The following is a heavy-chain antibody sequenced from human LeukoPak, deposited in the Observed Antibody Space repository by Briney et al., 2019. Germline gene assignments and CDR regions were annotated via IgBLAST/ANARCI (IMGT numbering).Heavy chain of an antibody. J-gene: IGHJ4*02. CDR2: IYPGDSDT. CDR3: ARFSLYYDSSCVDY. CDR1: GYSFTSYW. D-gene: IGHD3-22*01. V-gene: IGHV5-51*01. Sequence: GGALRHSCKGSGYSFTSYWIGWVRQMPGKGLEWMGIIYPGDSDTRYSPSFQGQVPISADKSISTAYLPWSSLKGSDTAMYYCARFSLYYDSSCVDYWGQGTLVTVSS.